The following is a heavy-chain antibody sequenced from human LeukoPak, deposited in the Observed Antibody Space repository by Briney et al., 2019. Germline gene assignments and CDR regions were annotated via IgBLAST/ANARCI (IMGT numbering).Heavy chain of an antibody. V-gene: IGHV4-4*07. Sequence: SETLSFTCTVSGGSISSYYWSWIRQPAGKGLEWIGRIYTSGSTNYNPSLKSRVTMSVDTSKNQFSLKLNSVTAADTAVYYCARDFSRVVAATHYYYYYMDVWGKGTTVTISS. CDR1: GGSISSYY. CDR3: ARDFSRVVAATHYYYYYMDV. CDR2: IYTSGST. J-gene: IGHJ6*03. D-gene: IGHD2-15*01.